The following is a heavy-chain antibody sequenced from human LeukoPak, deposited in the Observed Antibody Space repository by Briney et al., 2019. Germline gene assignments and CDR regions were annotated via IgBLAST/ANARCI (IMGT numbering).Heavy chain of an antibody. CDR1: GFTFSSYW. D-gene: IGHD6-13*01. CDR3: ARRILSGYSTYYFDY. V-gene: IGHV3-7*01. J-gene: IGHJ4*02. Sequence: GGSLRLSCAASGFTFSSYWMSWVRRAPGKGLEWVANIKQDGSEKYYVDSVKGRFTISRDNAKNSLYLQMNSLRAEDTAVYYCARRILSGYSTYYFDYWGQGTLVTVSS. CDR2: IKQDGSEK.